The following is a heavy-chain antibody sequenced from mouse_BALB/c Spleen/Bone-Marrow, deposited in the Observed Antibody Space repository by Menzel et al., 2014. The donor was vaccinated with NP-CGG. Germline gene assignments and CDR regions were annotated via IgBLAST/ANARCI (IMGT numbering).Heavy chain of an antibody. CDR2: ISSGGGYT. V-gene: IGHV5-6*01. J-gene: IGHJ4*01. CDR1: GFTFSTYG. Sequence: EVKLVESGGDLVKPGGSLKLSCAASGFTFSTYGMSWVRQTPDKRLEWVATISSGGGYTYYPDSAKGRFTISRDNANNPLYLQMSSLKSEDTAMYYCTRQRNWDHYAMDYWGQGTSVTVSS. CDR3: TRQRNWDHYAMDY. D-gene: IGHD4-1*01.